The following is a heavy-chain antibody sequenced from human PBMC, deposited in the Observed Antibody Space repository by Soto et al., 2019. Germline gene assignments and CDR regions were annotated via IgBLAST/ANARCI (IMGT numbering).Heavy chain of an antibody. Sequence: ASVKVSCKASGYTFTGYYMHWVRQAPGQGLEWMGWINPNSGGTNYAQKFQGWVTMTRDTSISTAYMELSRLRSDDTAVYYCARGVVAPGKTAHPRYYYYGMDVWGQGTTVTVSS. J-gene: IGHJ6*02. CDR3: ARGVVAPGKTAHPRYYYYGMDV. V-gene: IGHV1-2*04. D-gene: IGHD2-15*01. CDR2: INPNSGGT. CDR1: GYTFTGYY.